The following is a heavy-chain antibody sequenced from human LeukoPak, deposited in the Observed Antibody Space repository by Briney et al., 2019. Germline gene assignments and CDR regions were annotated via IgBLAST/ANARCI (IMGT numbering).Heavy chain of an antibody. V-gene: IGHV4-59*11. J-gene: IGHJ4*02. CDR3: ARYTRSSALRT. CDR1: SGSMNTHY. D-gene: IGHD3-10*01. CDR2: VFYTGST. Sequence: PSEPLSLTCRVSSGSMNTHYWSWIRKPPGEGLEWIGHVFYTGSTDYNPSLRSRVAISVDRPNNQFSLKLTSVNAADTAVYYCARYTRSSALRTWGQGILVIVSP.